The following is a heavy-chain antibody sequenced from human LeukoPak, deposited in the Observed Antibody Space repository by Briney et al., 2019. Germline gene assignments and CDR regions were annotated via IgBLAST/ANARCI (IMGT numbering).Heavy chain of an antibody. Sequence: PGGSLRLSCAASGFTFSSYAMSWVRQAPGKGLEWVSAIRGSGGNTYYADSVKGRFTISRDNSKNTLYLQMNSLRAEDTAVYYCATYYDFWSAVRYYYYYYMDVWGKGTTVTVSS. J-gene: IGHJ6*03. CDR1: GFTFSSYA. D-gene: IGHD3-3*01. V-gene: IGHV3-23*01. CDR3: ATYYDFWSAVRYYYYYYMDV. CDR2: IRGSGGNT.